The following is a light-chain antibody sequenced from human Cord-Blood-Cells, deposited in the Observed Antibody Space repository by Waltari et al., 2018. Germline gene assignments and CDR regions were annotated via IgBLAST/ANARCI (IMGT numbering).Light chain of an antibody. J-gene: IGKJ3*01. Sequence: DIQMTQSPSSLSASVGDRVTITCRASQSISSYLNWYQQKPGKAPKLLIHAASSLQSGVSSRFSGSGSGTDFTLTISSLQPEDFATYYCQQSYSTPLTFGPGTKVDIK. CDR3: QQSYSTPLT. CDR1: QSISSY. V-gene: IGKV1-39*01. CDR2: AAS.